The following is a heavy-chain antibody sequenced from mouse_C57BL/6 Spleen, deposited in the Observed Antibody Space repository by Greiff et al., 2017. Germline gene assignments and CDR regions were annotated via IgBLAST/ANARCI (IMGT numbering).Heavy chain of an antibody. CDR2: ISSGGDYI. D-gene: IGHD1-1*01. CDR3: TREVTTVVATKAMDY. V-gene: IGHV5-9-1*02. Sequence: EVKLQESGEGLVKPGGSLKLSCAASGFTFSSYAMSWVRQTPEKRLEWVAYISSGGDYIYYADTVKGRFTISRANARNTLYLQMSSLKSEDTAMYYCTREVTTVVATKAMDYWGQGTSVTVSS. J-gene: IGHJ4*01. CDR1: GFTFSSYA.